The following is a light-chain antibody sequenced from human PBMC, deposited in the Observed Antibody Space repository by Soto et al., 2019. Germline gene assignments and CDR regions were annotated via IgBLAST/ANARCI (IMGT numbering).Light chain of an antibody. V-gene: IGKV3-20*01. CDR3: QQYGSSPPIT. Sequence: ELVWTQSPGTLSLSPGERATFSCRASQSVRSSYLAWFQQKPCQTPSLLIYGASRRSTGIPDRFSGSGSGTDFTLTISILEPEDFAVYYCQQYGSSPPITFGQGTRLEIK. CDR1: QSVRSSY. J-gene: IGKJ5*01. CDR2: GAS.